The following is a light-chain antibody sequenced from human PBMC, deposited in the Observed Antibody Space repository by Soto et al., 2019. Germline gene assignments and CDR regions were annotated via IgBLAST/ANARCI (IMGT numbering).Light chain of an antibody. J-gene: IGKJ4*01. CDR3: QQYNDWPLT. V-gene: IGKV3D-15*01. Sequence: EIVMTQSPAPLSVSPGERATLSCRAIQSFSSNLAWYQQKPGQAPSLLIYDISARATGIPTRFSGSGSGTEFTLTISSLQSEDFAVYYCQQYNDWPLTFGGGTKVEIK. CDR1: QSFSSN. CDR2: DIS.